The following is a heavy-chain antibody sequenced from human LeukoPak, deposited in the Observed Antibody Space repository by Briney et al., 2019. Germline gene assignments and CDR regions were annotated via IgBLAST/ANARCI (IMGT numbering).Heavy chain of an antibody. D-gene: IGHD6-19*01. Sequence: PGGSLRLSCAASGFTFSSYWMHWVRHAPGKGLVWVSRINSDGSSTSYADSVKGRFTISRDNAKNTLYLQMNSLRAEDTAVYYCARGRLMQTAVAGTGWFDPWGQGTLVTVSS. V-gene: IGHV3-74*01. CDR3: ARGRLMQTAVAGTGWFDP. CDR1: GFTFSSYW. CDR2: INSDGSST. J-gene: IGHJ5*02.